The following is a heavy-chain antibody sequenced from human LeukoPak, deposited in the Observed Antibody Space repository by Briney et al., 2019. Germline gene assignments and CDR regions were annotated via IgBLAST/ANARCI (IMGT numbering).Heavy chain of an antibody. J-gene: IGHJ4*02. D-gene: IGHD3-22*01. V-gene: IGHV4-34*01. Sequence: SETLSLTCAIDGGSFSGYYWRWIRQPPGKGLEWIGEINHSGRTNYNPSLKSRVTISVDASKNQFSLKLSSVTAADTAVYYCARGSFYDSSGYIDYWGQGTLVTVSS. CDR2: INHSGRT. CDR3: ARGSFYDSSGYIDY. CDR1: GGSFSGYY.